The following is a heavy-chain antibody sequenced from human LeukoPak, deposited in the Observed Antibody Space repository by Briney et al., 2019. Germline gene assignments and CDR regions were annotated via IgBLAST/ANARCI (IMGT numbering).Heavy chain of an antibody. D-gene: IGHD2-15*01. J-gene: IGHJ6*02. CDR1: GYTFTGYY. Sequence: ASVKVSCKASGYTFTGYYMHCVRQAPGQGLEGMGWINPNRGGTNYAQKFQGRVTMTRDTSLSTAYMELSRLRSDDTAVYYCARVRSYCSGGSCYWSNYYGMDVWGQGTTVTVSS. CDR2: INPNRGGT. V-gene: IGHV1-2*02. CDR3: ARVRSYCSGGSCYWSNYYGMDV.